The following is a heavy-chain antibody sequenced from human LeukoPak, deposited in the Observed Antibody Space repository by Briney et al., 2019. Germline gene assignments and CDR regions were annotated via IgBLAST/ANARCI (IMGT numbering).Heavy chain of an antibody. CDR3: ATTPRGGAARPFDY. J-gene: IGHJ4*02. D-gene: IGHD6-6*01. Sequence: GGSLRLSCAASGFTFSSYWMTWVRQAPGKGLEWVSAISGSGGSTYYADSVKGRFTISRDNSKNTLYLQMNSLRAEDTAVYYCATTPRGGAARPFDYWGQGTLVTVSS. CDR2: ISGSGGST. CDR1: GFTFSSYW. V-gene: IGHV3-23*01.